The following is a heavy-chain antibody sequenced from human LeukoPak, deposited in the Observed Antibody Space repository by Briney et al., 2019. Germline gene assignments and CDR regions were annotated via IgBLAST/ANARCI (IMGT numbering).Heavy chain of an antibody. D-gene: IGHD5-24*01. V-gene: IGHV4-61*05. CDR3: ARGLQPSDIDY. CDR2: IYYSGST. CDR1: GGSISSNSYY. Sequence: PSETLSLTCAVSGGSISSNSYYWGWIRQPPGKGLEWIGYIYYSGSTNYNPSLKSRVTISVDTSKNQFSLKLSSVTAADTAVYYCARGLQPSDIDYWGQGTLVTVSS. J-gene: IGHJ4*02.